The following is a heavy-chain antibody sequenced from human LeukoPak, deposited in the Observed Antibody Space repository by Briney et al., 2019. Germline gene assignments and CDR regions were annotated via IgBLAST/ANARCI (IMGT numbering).Heavy chain of an antibody. CDR2: IYYSGGT. CDR1: GGSISSGDYY. J-gene: IGHJ4*02. V-gene: IGHV4-30-4*01. D-gene: IGHD5-18*01. Sequence: PSETLSLTCTVSGGSISSGDYYWSWIRQPPGKGLEWIGYIYYSGGTYYNPSLKSRVTISVDTSKNQFSLKLSSVTAADTAVYYCAREADTAMVTDYWGQGTLVTVSS. CDR3: AREADTAMVTDY.